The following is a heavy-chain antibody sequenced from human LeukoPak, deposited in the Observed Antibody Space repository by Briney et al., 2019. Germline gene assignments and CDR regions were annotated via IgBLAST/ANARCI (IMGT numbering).Heavy chain of an antibody. CDR3: VRGSSGVSFQH. D-gene: IGHD3-22*01. V-gene: IGHV3-48*03. CDR2: ISCKWSNI. J-gene: IGHJ1*01. Sequence: GGSLRLSCVASGFTFSSYEMNWVRQAPGKGLEWVSYISCKWSNIYYADSVKGRFTISRDNAKNSLYLQMNRLRAEDTAVYYCVRGSSGVSFQHWGQGTLVTVSS. CDR1: GFTFSSYE.